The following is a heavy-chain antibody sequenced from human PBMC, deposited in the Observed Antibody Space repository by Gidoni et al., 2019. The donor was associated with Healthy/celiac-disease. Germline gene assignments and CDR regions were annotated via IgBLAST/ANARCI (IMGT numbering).Heavy chain of an antibody. D-gene: IGHD1-26*01. CDR2: ISSSGSTI. V-gene: IGHV3-48*03. CDR1: GFTFSSYE. J-gene: IGHJ3*02. Sequence: EVQLVESGGGLVQPGGSLRLSCAAPGFTFSSYEMNWVRQAPGKGLEWVSYISSSGSTIYYADSVKGRFTISRDNAKNSLYLQMNSLRAEDTAVYYCARVSGATPAMDIWGQGTMVTVSS. CDR3: ARVSGATPAMDI.